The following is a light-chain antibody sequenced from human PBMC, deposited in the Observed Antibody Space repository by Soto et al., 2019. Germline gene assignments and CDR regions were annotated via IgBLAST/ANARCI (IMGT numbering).Light chain of an antibody. J-gene: IGLJ3*02. V-gene: IGLV8-61*01. CDR3: VLYVGSGVV. CDR1: YDSVSISYY. Sequence: QTVVTQEPSFSVSPGGTVTLTCGLNYDSVSISYYPSGYQQTPGQAPRTLIYNINIRSSGVPDRFSGSILGNKAALTITGVQADDESDYYCVLYVGSGVVFGGGTKLTVL. CDR2: NIN.